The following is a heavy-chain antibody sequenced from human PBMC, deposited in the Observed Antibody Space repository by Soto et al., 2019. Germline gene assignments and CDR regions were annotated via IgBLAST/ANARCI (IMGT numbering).Heavy chain of an antibody. CDR2: ISAYNGNT. Sequence: QVQLVQSGAEVKKPGASVKVSCKASGYTFTSNGISWVRQAPGQGLEWMGSISAYNGNTNYAQKLQGRVTMTTDTSTSTAYMELRRLRSDDTAVYYCARTEWGYSLLGNFDYWGQGTLVTVSS. CDR1: GYTFTSNG. D-gene: IGHD3-22*01. CDR3: ARTEWGYSLLGNFDY. V-gene: IGHV1-18*01. J-gene: IGHJ4*02.